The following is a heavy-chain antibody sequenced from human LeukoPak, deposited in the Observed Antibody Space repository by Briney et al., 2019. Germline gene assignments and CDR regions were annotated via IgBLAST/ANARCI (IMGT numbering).Heavy chain of an antibody. CDR1: GGSISSGGYY. CDR3: ARPLSGDPYYYYYMDV. D-gene: IGHD1-26*01. J-gene: IGHJ6*03. V-gene: IGHV4-39*01. Sequence: SETLSLTCTVSGGSISSGGYYWSWIRQPPGKGLEWIGSIYYSGSTYYNPSLKSRVTISVDTSKNQFSLKLSSVTAADTAVYYCARPLSGDPYYYYYMDVWGKGTTVTVSS. CDR2: IYYSGST.